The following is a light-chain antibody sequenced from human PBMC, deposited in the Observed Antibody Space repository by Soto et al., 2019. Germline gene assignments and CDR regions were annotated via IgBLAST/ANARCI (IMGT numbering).Light chain of an antibody. V-gene: IGLV1-44*01. Sequence: QTVLTQPPSAYGTPGQRVTISCSGSSSNIGSKPVNWYQQLPGAAPKLLIHNTNQRPSGVPDRFSGSKSGTSASLAISGLQSDDEAHYYCAPWDDSLNGLVFGGGTKLTVL. CDR1: SSNIGSKP. J-gene: IGLJ2*01. CDR2: NTN. CDR3: APWDDSLNGLV.